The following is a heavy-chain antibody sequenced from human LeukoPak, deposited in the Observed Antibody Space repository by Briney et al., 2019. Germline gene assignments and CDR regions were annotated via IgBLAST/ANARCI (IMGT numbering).Heavy chain of an antibody. CDR3: ARRQKYSGSTFDY. CDR2: SNHSGST. CDR1: GGSFSDYY. D-gene: IGHD1-26*01. J-gene: IGHJ4*02. Sequence: SETLSLTCAVYGGSFSDYYWSWIRQSPGKGLEWIGESNHSGSTNYNPSLKSRVTISVDTSKNQFSLKLSSVTAADTAVYYCARRQKYSGSTFDYWGQGTLVTVSS. V-gene: IGHV4-34*01.